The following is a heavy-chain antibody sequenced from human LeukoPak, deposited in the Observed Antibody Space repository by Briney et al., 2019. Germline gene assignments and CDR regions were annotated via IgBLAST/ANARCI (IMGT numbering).Heavy chain of an antibody. D-gene: IGHD5-18*01. CDR1: GFTFSSYA. V-gene: IGHV3-23*01. Sequence: PGGSLRLSCAASGFTFSSYAMSWVRQAPGKGLEWVSAISGSGGSTYYADSVKGRFTISRDNSKNTLYLQMNSLRAEDTAVYYCAKMGGYSYGYEYYFDYWGQGTLVTVSS. CDR2: ISGSGGST. J-gene: IGHJ4*02. CDR3: AKMGGYSYGYEYYFDY.